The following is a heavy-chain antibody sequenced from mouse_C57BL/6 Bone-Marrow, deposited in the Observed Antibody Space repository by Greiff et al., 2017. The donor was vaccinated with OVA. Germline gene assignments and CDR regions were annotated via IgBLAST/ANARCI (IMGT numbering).Heavy chain of an antibody. V-gene: IGHV1-69*01. CDR1: GYTFTSYW. CDR3: ARCDYDAWFAY. D-gene: IGHD2-4*01. Sequence: QVQLQQPGAELVMPGASVKLSCKASGYTFTSYWMHWVKQRPGQGLEWIGEIDPSDSYTNYNQKFKGKSTLTVDKSSSTAYMQLSSLTSEDSVVYYCARCDYDAWFAYWGQGTLVTVSA. J-gene: IGHJ3*01. CDR2: IDPSDSYT.